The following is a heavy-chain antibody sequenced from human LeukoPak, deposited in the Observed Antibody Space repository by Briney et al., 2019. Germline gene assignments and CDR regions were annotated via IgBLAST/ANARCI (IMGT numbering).Heavy chain of an antibody. CDR1: GFTFSSYG. D-gene: IGHD1-26*01. CDR2: IWYDGSNK. V-gene: IGHV3-33*01. J-gene: IGHJ4*02. Sequence: PGGPLRLSCAASGFTFSSYGVHWVRQAPGKGLEWVAVIWYDGSNKYYVDSVKGRFTISRDNSKNTLYLQMNSLRAEDTAVYYCASGGIVGATWDGFDYWGQGTLVTVSS. CDR3: ASGGIVGATWDGFDY.